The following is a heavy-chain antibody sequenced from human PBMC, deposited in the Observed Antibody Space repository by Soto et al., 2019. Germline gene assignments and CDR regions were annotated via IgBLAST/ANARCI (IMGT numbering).Heavy chain of an antibody. CDR3: ARDGGSSSSYYYYGMDV. D-gene: IGHD6-13*01. CDR2: IIPIFGTA. V-gene: IGHV1-69*13. CDR1: GGTFSSYA. Sequence: ASVKVSCKASGGTFSSYAISWVRQAPGQGLEWMGGIIPIFGTANYAQKFQGRVTITADESTSTAYMELSSLRSEDTAVYYCARDGGSSSSYYYYGMDVWGQGTTVTVSS. J-gene: IGHJ6*02.